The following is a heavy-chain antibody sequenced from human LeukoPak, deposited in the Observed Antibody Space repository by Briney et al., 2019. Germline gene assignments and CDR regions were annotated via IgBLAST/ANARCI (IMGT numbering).Heavy chain of an antibody. CDR2: ISGSGGST. CDR1: GFTFSSFA. CDR3: AKDRLGGPYFFHY. Sequence: GGPLRLSCAASGFTFSSFAMSWVRQAPGKGLEWVSAISGSGGSTYYADSVKGRFTISRDNSKNTLYLQINSLRAEDTAVYFCAKDRLGGPYFFHYWGQGTLVTVSS. J-gene: IGHJ4*02. D-gene: IGHD3-16*01. V-gene: IGHV3-23*01.